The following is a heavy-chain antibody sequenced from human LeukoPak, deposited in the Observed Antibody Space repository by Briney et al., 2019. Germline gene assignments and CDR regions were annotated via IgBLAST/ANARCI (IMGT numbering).Heavy chain of an antibody. J-gene: IGHJ6*04. V-gene: IGHV3-48*04. CDR3: AELGITMIGGV. CDR2: ISSSGSTI. D-gene: IGHD3-10*02. CDR1: GFNFSNYG. Sequence: GGSLRLSCAVSGFNFSNYGIHWVRQAPGKGLEWVSYISSSGSTIYYADSVKGRFTISRDNAKNSLYLQMNSLRAEDTAVYYCAELGITMIGGVWGKGTTVTISS.